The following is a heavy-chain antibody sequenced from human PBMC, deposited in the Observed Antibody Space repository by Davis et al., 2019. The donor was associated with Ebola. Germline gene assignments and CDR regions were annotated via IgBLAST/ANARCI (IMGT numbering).Heavy chain of an antibody. D-gene: IGHD6-19*01. CDR1: GGSISSSSYY. V-gene: IGHV4-39*01. CDR2: IYYSGST. J-gene: IGHJ4*02. Sequence: SETLSLTCTVSGGSISSSSYYWGWIRQPPGKGLEWIGSIYYSGSTYYNPSLKSRVTISVDTSKNQFSLKLSSVTAADTTVYYCARVLGLRGSGFDYWGQGTLVTVSS. CDR3: ARVLGLRGSGFDY.